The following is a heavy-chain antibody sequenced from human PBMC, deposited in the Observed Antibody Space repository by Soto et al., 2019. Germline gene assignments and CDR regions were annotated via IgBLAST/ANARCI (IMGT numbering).Heavy chain of an antibody. CDR1: GFTFRNYG. CDR2: IGIGSSTK. D-gene: IGHD2-2*01. J-gene: IGHJ4*02. Sequence: GGSLRLSCAASGFTFRNYGMNWVRQAPGKGLEWVSYIGIGSSTKYYADSVKGRFTISRDNAKNSLYLQMNSLRAEDTAVYYCARGIIVPAAYLDYWGQGTLVTVSS. CDR3: ARGIIVPAAYLDY. V-gene: IGHV3-48*01.